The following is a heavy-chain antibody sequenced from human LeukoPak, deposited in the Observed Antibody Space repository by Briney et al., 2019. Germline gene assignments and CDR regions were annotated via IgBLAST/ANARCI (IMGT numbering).Heavy chain of an antibody. CDR1: GFTFNSYW. V-gene: IGHV3-74*01. CDR2: INTDESST. J-gene: IGHJ4*02. D-gene: IGHD5-24*01. Sequence: PGGSLRLSGAASGFTFNSYWMHWHRQVPGKGLVWVSRINTDESSTTYADSVKGRFTISRDNAKNTLYLQMNSLRAEDTAVYYYARGTCSYNYGYFDYWGQGTLVTVSS. CDR3: ARGTCSYNYGYFDY.